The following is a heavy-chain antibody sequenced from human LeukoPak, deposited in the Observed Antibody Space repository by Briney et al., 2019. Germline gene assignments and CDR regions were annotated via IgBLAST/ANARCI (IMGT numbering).Heavy chain of an antibody. CDR1: GFTFSSYS. Sequence: GGSLRLSCAASGFTFSSYSMNWVRQAPGKGLEWVSSISSSSSYIYYADSVKGRFTTSRDNAKNSLYLQMNSLRAEDTAVYYCAIIWNYYDSSGYSDWGQGTLVTVSS. J-gene: IGHJ4*02. D-gene: IGHD3-22*01. V-gene: IGHV3-21*01. CDR2: ISSSSSYI. CDR3: AIIWNYYDSSGYSD.